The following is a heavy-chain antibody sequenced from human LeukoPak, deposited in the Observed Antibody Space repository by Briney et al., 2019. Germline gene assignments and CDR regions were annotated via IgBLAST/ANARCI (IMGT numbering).Heavy chain of an antibody. D-gene: IGHD1-1*01. V-gene: IGHV3-66*01. J-gene: IGHJ4*02. Sequence: GGSLRLSCAASGFTVSSNHMSWVRQAPGQGLEWVSVIYIGGTIYYADSVKGRFTISRDNSQNTVYLEMHSLRAEDTAVYYCARAVTTGSYYFGYWGQGTPVTVSS. CDR2: IYIGGTI. CDR1: GFTVSSNH. CDR3: ARAVTTGSYYFGY.